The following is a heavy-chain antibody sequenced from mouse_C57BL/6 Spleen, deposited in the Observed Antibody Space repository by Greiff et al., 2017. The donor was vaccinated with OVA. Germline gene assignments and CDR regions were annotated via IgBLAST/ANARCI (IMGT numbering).Heavy chain of an antibody. CDR3: AVYYYAMDY. CDR1: GYSITSGYY. Sequence: LMESGPGLVKPSQSLSLTCSVTGYSITSGYYWNWIRQFPGNKLEWMGYISYDGSNNYNPSLKNRISITRDTSKNQFFLKLNSVTTEDTATYYCAVYYYAMDYWGQGTSVTVSS. J-gene: IGHJ4*01. CDR2: ISYDGSN. V-gene: IGHV3-6*01.